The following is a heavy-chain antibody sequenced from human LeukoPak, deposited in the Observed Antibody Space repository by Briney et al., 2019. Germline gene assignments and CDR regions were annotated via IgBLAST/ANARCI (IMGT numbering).Heavy chain of an antibody. V-gene: IGHV3-74*01. D-gene: IGHD3-10*01. J-gene: IGHJ4*02. CDR3: AREIKIQGFRAFDF. Sequence: GGSLRLSCAASGFAFREYWMHWVRQTPGTGLMWVARINDGGTYTAYADSVKGRFTVSRDNAENTLYLQMNTLRVEDTAICYCAREIKIQGFRAFDFWGQGTPVTVSS. CDR2: INDGGTYT. CDR1: GFAFREYW.